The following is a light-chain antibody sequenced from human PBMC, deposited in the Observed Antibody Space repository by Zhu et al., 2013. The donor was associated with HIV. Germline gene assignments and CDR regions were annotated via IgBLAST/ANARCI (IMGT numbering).Light chain of an antibody. CDR1: QTISNW. Sequence: DIQMSQSPSTLSASVGDRVTITCRASQTISNWLAWYQQKPGKAPKLLIYKASTLEGGVPSRFSGTRSGTEFTLTISSLQSDDFATYYCQEYNSYWTFGQGTKVEIK. J-gene: IGKJ1*01. V-gene: IGKV1-5*03. CDR3: QEYNSYWT. CDR2: KAS.